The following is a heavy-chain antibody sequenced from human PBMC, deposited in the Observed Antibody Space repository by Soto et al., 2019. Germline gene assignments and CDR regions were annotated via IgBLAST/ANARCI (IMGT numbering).Heavy chain of an antibody. CDR2: IWYDGSNK. Sequence: QVQLVESGGGVVQPGRSLRLSCAASGFTFSSYGMHWVRQAPGKGLEWVAVIWYDGSNKYYADSVKGRFTISRDNSKNTLYLQMNSLRAEDTAMYYCARDPYGSGYFDYWGQGTLVTVSS. CDR1: GFTFSSYG. D-gene: IGHD3-10*01. J-gene: IGHJ4*02. CDR3: ARDPYGSGYFDY. V-gene: IGHV3-33*01.